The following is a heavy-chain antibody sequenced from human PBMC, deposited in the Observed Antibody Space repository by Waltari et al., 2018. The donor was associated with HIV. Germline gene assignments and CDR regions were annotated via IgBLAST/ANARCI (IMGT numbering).Heavy chain of an antibody. Sequence: QVQLVQSGAEVKKPGATVQLSCQSSGFPFSGHFTHWVRQAPGQGLEWMGRLNPNSGATNYAERFQGRVTMTRDTSINTAYMELTRLTSDDTAVYYCARGRYSFGTFDHWGRGTLVTVSS. J-gene: IGHJ4*02. CDR2: LNPNSGAT. CDR1: GFPFSGHF. V-gene: IGHV1-2*06. CDR3: ARGRYSFGTFDH. D-gene: IGHD5-18*01.